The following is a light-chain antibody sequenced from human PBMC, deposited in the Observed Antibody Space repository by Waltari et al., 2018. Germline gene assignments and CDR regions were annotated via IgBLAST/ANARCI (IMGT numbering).Light chain of an antibody. J-gene: IGKJ1*01. CDR1: QTVLYSANNKNY. CDR2: WAT. Sequence: DIVMTQSPDSLAVSLGERATINCKSSQTVLYSANNKNYLTWYQHKPGQPPKLLISWATSLESEFPGRGSGCGSGTDFSLTISSLQAEAVAVYYCQQHYTTPWTFGQGTKVEIK. V-gene: IGKV4-1*01. CDR3: QQHYTTPWT.